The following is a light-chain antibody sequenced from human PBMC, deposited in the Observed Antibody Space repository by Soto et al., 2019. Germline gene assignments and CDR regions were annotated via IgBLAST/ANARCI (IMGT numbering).Light chain of an antibody. Sequence: EIVLTQSPGTLSLSTGERATLSCRASQSVSSSYLAWYQQKPGQAPRLLIYGASSRATGIPDRFSGSGSGTDFTLTISRLEPEDFAVYYCQQYGSSHWTFGQGTKVDI. J-gene: IGKJ1*01. CDR3: QQYGSSHWT. CDR1: QSVSSSY. V-gene: IGKV3-20*01. CDR2: GAS.